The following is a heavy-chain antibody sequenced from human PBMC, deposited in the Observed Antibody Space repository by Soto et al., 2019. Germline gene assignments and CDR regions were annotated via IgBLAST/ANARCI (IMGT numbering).Heavy chain of an antibody. CDR2: IKQDGSEK. J-gene: IGHJ6*02. CDR3: ARVPLRHMIDYYGMDV. CDR1: GFTFSSYW. Sequence: PGGSLRLSCAASGFTFSSYWMSWVRQAPGKGPEWVANIKQDGSEKYYVDSVKGRFAISRDNAKNSLYLQMNSLRAEDTAVYYCARVPLRHMIDYYGMDVWGQGTTVTVSS. D-gene: IGHD3-22*01. V-gene: IGHV3-7*05.